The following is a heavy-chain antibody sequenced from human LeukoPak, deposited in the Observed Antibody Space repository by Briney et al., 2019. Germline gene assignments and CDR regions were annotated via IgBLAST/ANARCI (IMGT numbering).Heavy chain of an antibody. CDR1: GGSISSSSYY. J-gene: IGHJ4*02. D-gene: IGHD1-7*01. Sequence: SETLSLTCTVSGGSISSSSYYWGWIRQPPGKGLEWIGSIYYSGSTYYNPSLKSRVTISVDTSKNQFSLKLSSVTAADTAVYYCARSRAEKELELQAYYFDYWGQGTLVTVSS. V-gene: IGHV4-39*07. CDR3: ARSRAEKELELQAYYFDY. CDR2: IYYSGST.